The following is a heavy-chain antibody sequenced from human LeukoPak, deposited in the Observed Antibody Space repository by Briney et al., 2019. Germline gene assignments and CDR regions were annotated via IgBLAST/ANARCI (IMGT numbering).Heavy chain of an antibody. CDR1: GGSISSFY. CDR2: ISNSGST. CDR3: AKIGPGYWYFDL. V-gene: IGHV4-59*01. Sequence: SETLSLTCAVSGGSISSFYWSWIRLPPGKGLEWIGYISNSGSTNYNPSLRSRVTISVDTSKNQFSLNMRSMTAADTAIYYCAKIGPGYWYFDLWGRGTLVTVSS. J-gene: IGHJ2*01. D-gene: IGHD2-8*02.